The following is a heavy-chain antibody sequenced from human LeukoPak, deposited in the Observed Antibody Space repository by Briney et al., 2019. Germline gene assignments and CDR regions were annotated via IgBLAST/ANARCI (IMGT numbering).Heavy chain of an antibody. CDR3: AKDIRVGILTLWKHYGMDV. CDR2: ISGDGGST. V-gene: IGHV3-43*02. Sequence: GGSLRLSCAASGFTFDDYAMHWVRQAPGKGLEWVSLISGDGGSTYYADSVKGRFTISRDNSKNSLYLQMNSLRTEDTALYYCAKDIRVGILTLWKHYGMDVWGQGTTVTVSS. J-gene: IGHJ6*02. CDR1: GFTFDDYA. D-gene: IGHD3-9*01.